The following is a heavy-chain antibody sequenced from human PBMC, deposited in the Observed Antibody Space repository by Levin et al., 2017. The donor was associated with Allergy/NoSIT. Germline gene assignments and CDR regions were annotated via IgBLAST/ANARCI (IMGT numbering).Heavy chain of an antibody. V-gene: IGHV1-2*02. D-gene: IGHD5-24*01. CDR3: ARDDTIDGYNSLDY. CDR2: INLNSGGT. J-gene: IGHJ4*02. Sequence: GESLKISCKASGYTFIDYHMHWVRQAPGQGLEWMGCINLNSGGTYYAQNFQGRVTMTRDTSITTAYMELNRLRSDDTAVYYCARDDTIDGYNSLDYWGQGTMVTVSS. CDR1: GYTFIDYH.